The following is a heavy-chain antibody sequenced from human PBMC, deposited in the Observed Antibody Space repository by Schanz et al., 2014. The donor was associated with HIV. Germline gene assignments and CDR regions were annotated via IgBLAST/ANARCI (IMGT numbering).Heavy chain of an antibody. J-gene: IGHJ4*02. V-gene: IGHV3-30*18. Sequence: VQLLDSGGGLVQPGGSLRLSCVASGFTFNNYAMTWVRQAPGKGLEWVAVISYDGTKKNYADSMKGRFSISRDNSKNTVYLQMTTLRTEDTAVYYCAKPEYDSSGNSQSHFDYWGQGTLVTVSS. CDR1: GFTFNNYA. CDR3: AKPEYDSSGNSQSHFDY. D-gene: IGHD3-22*01. CDR2: ISYDGTKK.